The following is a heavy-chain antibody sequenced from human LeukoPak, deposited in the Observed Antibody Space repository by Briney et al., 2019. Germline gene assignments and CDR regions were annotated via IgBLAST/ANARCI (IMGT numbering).Heavy chain of an antibody. Sequence: SETLSLTCAVYGGSFSGYYWSWIRQPPGKGLEWIGEINHSGSTNYNPSLKSRVTISVDTSKNQFSLKLSSVTAADTAVYYCARLLGNWNDPGWFDPWGQGTLVTVSS. CDR2: INHSGST. D-gene: IGHD1-20*01. CDR3: ARLLGNWNDPGWFDP. J-gene: IGHJ5*02. CDR1: GGSFSGYY. V-gene: IGHV4-34*01.